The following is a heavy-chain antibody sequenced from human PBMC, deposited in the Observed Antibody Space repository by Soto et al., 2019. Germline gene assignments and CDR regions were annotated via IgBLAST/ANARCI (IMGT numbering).Heavy chain of an antibody. CDR3: AKDTNYDFWSGYYHT. J-gene: IGHJ4*02. CDR2: ISWHSGSI. D-gene: IGHD3-3*01. V-gene: IGHV3-9*01. CDR1: GFTFDDYA. Sequence: EVQLVESGGGLVQPGRSLRLSCAASGFTFDDYAMHWVRQAPGKGLEWVSGISWHSGSIGYADSVKGRFTISSDNAKNSLYLQMNSLRAEDTALYYCAKDTNYDFWSGYYHTWGQGTLVTVSS.